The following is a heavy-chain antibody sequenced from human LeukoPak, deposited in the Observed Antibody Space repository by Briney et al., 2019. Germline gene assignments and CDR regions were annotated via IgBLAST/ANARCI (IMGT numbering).Heavy chain of an antibody. Sequence: GGSLRLSCAASGFSFSSYGMHWVRQAQGKGRDGVAVISYDGSNKYYADSVKGRFTISRDNSKNTLYLQMNSLRAEDTAVYYCAKEGMMATSPDYWGQGTLVTVSS. CDR3: AKEGMMATSPDY. CDR2: ISYDGSNK. V-gene: IGHV3-30*18. D-gene: IGHD5-24*01. J-gene: IGHJ4*02. CDR1: GFSFSSYG.